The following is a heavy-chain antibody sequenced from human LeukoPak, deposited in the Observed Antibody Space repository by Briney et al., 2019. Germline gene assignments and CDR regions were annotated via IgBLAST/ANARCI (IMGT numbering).Heavy chain of an antibody. D-gene: IGHD3-16*02. CDR2: ITSRSSDI. CDR3: ASTYDYVWGSFRTGYFDY. J-gene: IGHJ4*02. Sequence: KPGGSLRLSCKVSGFTFSSYSMNWVRQAPGKGLEWVSYITSRSSDIYYADSVKGRFTISRDNAKTSLYLQMNSLRAEDTAVYYCASTYDYVWGSFRTGYFDYWGQGTLVTVSS. CDR1: GFTFSSYS. V-gene: IGHV3-21*01.